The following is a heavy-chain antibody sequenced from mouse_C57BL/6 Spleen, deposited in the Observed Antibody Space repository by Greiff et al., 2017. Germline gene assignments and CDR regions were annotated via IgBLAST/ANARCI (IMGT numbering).Heavy chain of an antibody. Sequence: DVKLQESGPGLVKPSQSLSLTCSVTGYSITSGYYWYWIRQFPGNKLEWMGYISYDGSNNYNPSLKNRISITRDTSKNQFFLKLNSVTTEDTATYYCAREITTVVFDYWGQGTTLTVSS. CDR2: ISYDGSN. V-gene: IGHV3-6*01. J-gene: IGHJ2*01. CDR1: GYSITSGYY. CDR3: AREITTVVFDY. D-gene: IGHD1-1*01.